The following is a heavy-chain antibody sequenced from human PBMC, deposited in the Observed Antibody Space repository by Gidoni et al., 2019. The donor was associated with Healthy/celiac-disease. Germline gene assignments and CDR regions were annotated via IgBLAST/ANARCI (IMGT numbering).Heavy chain of an antibody. Sequence: QVQLVQSGAEVKKPGASVKVSCKASGYTFTSYGISWVRQAPGQGLAWMGWISAYNGNTNYAQKLQGRVTMTTDPSPSTAYMELRRLSSDDTAVYYCARDRSTSVGDWFDPWGQGTLVTVSS. CDR2: ISAYNGNT. CDR1: GYTFTSYG. D-gene: IGHD2-15*01. J-gene: IGHJ5*02. V-gene: IGHV1-18*01. CDR3: ARDRSTSVGDWFDP.